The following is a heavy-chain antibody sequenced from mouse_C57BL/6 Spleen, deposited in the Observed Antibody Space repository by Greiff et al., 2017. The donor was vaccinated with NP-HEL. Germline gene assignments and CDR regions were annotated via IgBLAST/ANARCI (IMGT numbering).Heavy chain of an antibody. CDR2: ISYDGSN. J-gene: IGHJ2*01. D-gene: IGHD2-5*01. Sequence: EVKLQESGPGLVKPSQSLSLTCSVTGYSITSGYYWNWIRQFPGNKLEWMGYISYDGSNNYNPSLKNRISITRDTSKNQFFLKLNSVTTEDTATDYCARVYSNYGDGDFDYWGQGTTLTVSS. V-gene: IGHV3-6*01. CDR1: GYSITSGYY. CDR3: ARVYSNYGDGDFDY.